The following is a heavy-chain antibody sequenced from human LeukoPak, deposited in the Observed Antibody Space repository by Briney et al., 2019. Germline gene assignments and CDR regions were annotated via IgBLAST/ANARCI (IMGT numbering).Heavy chain of an antibody. CDR2: IYYSGST. CDR1: GGSLSSSSYY. V-gene: IGHV4-39*01. Sequence: SETLSLTCTVSGGSLSSSSYYWGWIRPPPGKGLEWIGSIYYSGSTYYNPSLKSRVTISVDTSKNQFSLELSSVTAADTAVYYCAMTPLSGYALNWFDPWGQGTLVTVSS. CDR3: AMTPLSGYALNWFDP. D-gene: IGHD5-12*01. J-gene: IGHJ5*02.